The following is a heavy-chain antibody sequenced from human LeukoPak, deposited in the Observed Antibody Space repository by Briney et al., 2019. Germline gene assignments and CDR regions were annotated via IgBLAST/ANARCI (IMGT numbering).Heavy chain of an antibody. CDR1: GYTFIDYY. CDR3: ARGRVGDYGMDV. D-gene: IGHD3-3*01. CDR2: IIPIFGTA. J-gene: IGHJ6*02. Sequence: GASVKVSCKASGYTFIDYYIHWVRQAPGQGLEWMGGIIPIFGTANYAQKFQGRVTITTDDSTITAYMELSSLRSEDTAVYYCARGRVGDYGMDVWGQGTTVTVSS. V-gene: IGHV1-69*05.